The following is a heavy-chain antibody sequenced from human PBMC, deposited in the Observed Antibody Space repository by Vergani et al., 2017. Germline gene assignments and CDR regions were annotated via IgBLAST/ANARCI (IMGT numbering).Heavy chain of an antibody. CDR3: VYRKTEFGTTGCFYPFYYYYYMDV. CDR1: GFSLNTRGVS. V-gene: IGHV2-5*04. Sequence: QITLKESGPTLVKPTQTLTLTCTFSGFSLNTRGVSVAWIRQPPGKALDWLALIYWNDDQHYSPSLNNRVTITKDNSKNQVVLTMTNMDYVDTGTYYCVYRKTEFGTTGCFYPFYYYYYMDVWGKGTTVTVSS. J-gene: IGHJ6*03. CDR2: IYWNDDQ. D-gene: IGHD1-7*01.